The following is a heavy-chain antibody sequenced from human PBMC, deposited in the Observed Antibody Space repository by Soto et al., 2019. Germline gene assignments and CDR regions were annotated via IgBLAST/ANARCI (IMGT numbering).Heavy chain of an antibody. J-gene: IGHJ5*02. D-gene: IGHD3-22*01. CDR1: GYTFASYY. Sequence: GASVKVSCKASGYTFASYYMHWVRQAPGQGLEWMGIINPSGGSTSYAQKFQGRVTMTRDTSTSTVYMELSSLRSEDTAVYYCARDDSSGYYLPWGQGTLVTVSS. V-gene: IGHV1-46*01. CDR2: INPSGGST. CDR3: ARDDSSGYYLP.